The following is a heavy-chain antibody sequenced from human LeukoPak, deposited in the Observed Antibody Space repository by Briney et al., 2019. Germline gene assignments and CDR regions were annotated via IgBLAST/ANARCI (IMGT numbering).Heavy chain of an antibody. Sequence: GGSLRLSCAASGFTFSSYAMSWVRQAPGKGLEWVSAISGSGGSTYYADSVKGRFTISRDISTNTLYLQMNSLSAEDTAVYYCAKGSPSLQSPDSWGQGTLVTVSS. CDR1: GFTFSSYA. V-gene: IGHV3-23*01. CDR3: AKGSPSLQSPDS. CDR2: ISGSGGST. D-gene: IGHD1-26*01. J-gene: IGHJ4*02.